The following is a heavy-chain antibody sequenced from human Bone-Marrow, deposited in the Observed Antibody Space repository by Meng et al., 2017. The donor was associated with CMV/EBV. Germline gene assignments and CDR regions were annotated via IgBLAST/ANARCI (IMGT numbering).Heavy chain of an antibody. CDR1: GSTFSNYA. Sequence: SLKISCAASGSTFSNYAMSWVRQAPGKGLEWVSAISGSGRYIYYADSVKGLSTISRDNSKNTLYLQMNSLRAEDTAVFYCAKDWEVGATNYYYGMDVWGRGTTVTVSS. D-gene: IGHD1-26*01. CDR3: AKDWEVGATNYYYGMDV. CDR2: ISGSGRYI. J-gene: IGHJ6*02. V-gene: IGHV3-23*01.